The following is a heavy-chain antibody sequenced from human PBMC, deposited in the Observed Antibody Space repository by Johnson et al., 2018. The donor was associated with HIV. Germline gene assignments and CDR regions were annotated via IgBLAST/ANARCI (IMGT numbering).Heavy chain of an antibody. D-gene: IGHD1-26*01. V-gene: IGHV3-7*05. CDR1: GFTFSSYW. Sequence: QLVESGGGVVHPEWSLRLSCAASGFTFSSYWMSWVRQAPGKGLEWVANIKQDGSEKYYVDSVKGRFTISRDNAKNSLYLQMNSLRAEDTAVYYCARARVWSYYAFDIWCQGTMVTVSS. CDR3: ARARVWSYYAFDI. J-gene: IGHJ3*02. CDR2: IKQDGSEK.